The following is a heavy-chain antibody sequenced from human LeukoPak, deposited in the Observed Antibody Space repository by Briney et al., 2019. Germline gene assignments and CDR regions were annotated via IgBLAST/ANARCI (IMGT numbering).Heavy chain of an antibody. CDR1: GGSISSYY. J-gene: IGHJ6*03. CDR2: IYYSGST. CDR3: ARTTEAHSWRTRYYDYYMDV. Sequence: PSDTLSLTCTVSGGSISSYYWSWIRQPPGKGLEWIGYIYYSGSTNYNPSLKSRVTISVDTSKNQFSLKLSSVTAADTAVYYCARTTEAHSWRTRYYDYYMDVWGKGTTVTVSS. V-gene: IGHV4-59*07. D-gene: IGHD6-13*01.